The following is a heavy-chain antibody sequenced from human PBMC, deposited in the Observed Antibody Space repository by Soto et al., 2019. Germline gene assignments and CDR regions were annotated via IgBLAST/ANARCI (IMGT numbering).Heavy chain of an antibody. CDR1: GGSVSSGSYY. D-gene: IGHD1-26*01. J-gene: IGHJ4*02. Sequence: SETLSLTCTVSGGSVSSGSYYWSWIRQPPGKGLEWIGYIYYSGSTNYNPALKSRVTISVDTSKNQFSLKLSSVTAADTAVYYCARFARVGATPFDYWGQGTLVTVSS. CDR3: ARFARVGATPFDY. V-gene: IGHV4-61*01. CDR2: IYYSGST.